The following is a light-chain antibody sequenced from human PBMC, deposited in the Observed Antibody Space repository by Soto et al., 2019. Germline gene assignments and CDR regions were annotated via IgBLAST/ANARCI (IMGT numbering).Light chain of an antibody. J-gene: IGKJ4*01. CDR3: QQADSFPLT. Sequence: DIQMTQSPSSVSASIGDTVTITCRASQDISTLLAWYQQKSGKAPKLLIYGASTLESGVPSRFSGRGSGTDFTLTISSLQPEDFATYFCQQADSFPLTFGGGTKVEMK. CDR2: GAS. CDR1: QDISTL. V-gene: IGKV1D-12*01.